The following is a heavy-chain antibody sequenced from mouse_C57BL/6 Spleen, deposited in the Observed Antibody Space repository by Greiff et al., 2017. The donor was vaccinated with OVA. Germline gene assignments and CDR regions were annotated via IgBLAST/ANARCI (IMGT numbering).Heavy chain of an antibody. CDR1: GYAFSSSW. V-gene: IGHV1-82*01. Sequence: QVQLQQSGPELVKPGASVKISCKASGYAFSSSWMNWVKQRPGKGLEWIGRIYPGDGDTNYNGKFKGKATLTADKASSTAYMQLSSLTSEDSAVYVCARGDGGYYYAMDYWGQGTSVTVSS. J-gene: IGHJ4*01. CDR2: IYPGDGDT. D-gene: IGHD1-2*01. CDR3: ARGDGGYYYAMDY.